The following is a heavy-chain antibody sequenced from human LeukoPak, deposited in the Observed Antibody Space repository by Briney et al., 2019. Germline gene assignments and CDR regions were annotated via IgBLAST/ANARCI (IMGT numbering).Heavy chain of an antibody. CDR1: GYTFTGYY. Sequence: ASVKVSCKASGYTFTGYYMHWVRRAPGQGLEWMGWINPNSGGTNYAQKFQGRVTMTRDTSISTAYMELSRLRSDDTAVYYCARGVWFGELNFDYWGQGTLVTVSS. J-gene: IGHJ4*02. CDR2: INPNSGGT. CDR3: ARGVWFGELNFDY. D-gene: IGHD3-10*01. V-gene: IGHV1-2*02.